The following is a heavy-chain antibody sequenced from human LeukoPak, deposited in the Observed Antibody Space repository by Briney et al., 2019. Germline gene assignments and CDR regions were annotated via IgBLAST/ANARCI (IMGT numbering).Heavy chain of an antibody. D-gene: IGHD3-22*01. V-gene: IGHV3-48*01. CDR1: GFTFSSYS. J-gene: IGHJ4*02. CDR3: AREDTMIGGRMDY. Sequence: PGGSLRLSCAASGFTFSSYSMNWVRQAPGKGLEWVSYISSSSSTIYYADSVKGRFTISRDNAKNSLYLQMNSLRAEDTAVYYCAREDTMIGGRMDYWGQGTLVTVSS. CDR2: ISSSSSTI.